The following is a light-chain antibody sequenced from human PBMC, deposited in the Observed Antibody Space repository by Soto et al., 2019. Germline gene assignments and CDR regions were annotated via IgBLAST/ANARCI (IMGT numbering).Light chain of an antibody. CDR1: QSISSY. V-gene: IGKV1-39*01. CDR3: QQSDSTPPS. Sequence: DIQMTQSPSSLSASVGDRVTITCRASQSISSYLNWYQQKPGKAPKLLIYAASSLQIGVPSRFSGSGSGTDFTLTISSLEPEDFATYYCQQSDSTPPSFGQGTKLEIK. CDR2: AAS. J-gene: IGKJ2*01.